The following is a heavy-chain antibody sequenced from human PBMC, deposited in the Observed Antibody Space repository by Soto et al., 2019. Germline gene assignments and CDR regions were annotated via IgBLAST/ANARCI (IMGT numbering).Heavy chain of an antibody. D-gene: IGHD2-15*01. Sequence: QVQLVQSGAEVKKPGSSVKVSCKASVGTFSSYAISWVRQAPGQGLEWMGGIIPIFGTANYAQKFQGRVTITADKSTTTAYMELSSLRSEDTAVYYCARDKAEYCSGGSCYEFDYWGQGPLVTVSS. CDR1: VGTFSSYA. CDR2: IIPIFGTA. J-gene: IGHJ4*02. V-gene: IGHV1-69*06. CDR3: ARDKAEYCSGGSCYEFDY.